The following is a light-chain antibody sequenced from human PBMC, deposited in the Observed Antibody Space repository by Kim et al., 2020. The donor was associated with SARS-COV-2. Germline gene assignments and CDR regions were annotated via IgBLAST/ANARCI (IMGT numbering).Light chain of an antibody. V-gene: IGLV6-57*04. CDR1: SGSIDDNY. CDR2: EDD. J-gene: IGLJ2*01. CDR3: QSYNRDYVQ. Sequence: NFMLTQPHSVSESPGKTVTISCTRSSGSIDDNYVQWYQQRPGGVPTNVIYEDDQRPSGVSDRFSGSIDNSSNSASLTISGLRTGDEADYYCQSYNRDYVQFGGGTQLNVL.